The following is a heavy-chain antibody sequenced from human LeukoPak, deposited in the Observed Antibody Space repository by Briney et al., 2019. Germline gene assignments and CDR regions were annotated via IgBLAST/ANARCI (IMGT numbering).Heavy chain of an antibody. CDR3: ARVGYDFWSGTESFDY. CDR2: IKQDGSEK. V-gene: IGHV3-7*01. D-gene: IGHD3-3*01. J-gene: IGHJ4*02. CDR1: GFTFSSYW. Sequence: GGSLRLSCAASGFTFSSYWMSWVRQAPGKGLEWVANIKQDGSEKYYVDSVKGRFTISRDNAKNSLYLQMNSLRAEDTAVYYWARVGYDFWSGTESFDYWGQGTLVTVSS.